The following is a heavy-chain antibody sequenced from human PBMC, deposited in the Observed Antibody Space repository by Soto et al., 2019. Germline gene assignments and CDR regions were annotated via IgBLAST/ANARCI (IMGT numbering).Heavy chain of an antibody. D-gene: IGHD3-10*01. V-gene: IGHV1-18*01. CDR2: ISAYNGNT. CDR1: GYTFTSYG. J-gene: IGHJ4*02. Sequence: ASVKVSCKASGYTFTSYGISWVRQAPGQGLEWMGWISAYNGNTNYAQKLQGRVTMTTDTSTSTAYMELRSLRSDDTTVYYCARDHPALRMVRGVTDYWGQGTLVTVSS. CDR3: ARDHPALRMVRGVTDY.